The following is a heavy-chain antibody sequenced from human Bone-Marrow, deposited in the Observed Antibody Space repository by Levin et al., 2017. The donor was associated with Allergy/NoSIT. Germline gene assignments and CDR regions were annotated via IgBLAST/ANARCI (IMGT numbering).Heavy chain of an antibody. V-gene: IGHV3-23*01. CDR3: AKDPVAGTISGAFDI. CDR1: GFTFSSYA. D-gene: IGHD6-19*01. Sequence: PSETLSLTCAASGFTFSSYAMSWVRQAPGKGLEWVSAISGSGGSTYYADSVKGRFTISRDNSKNTLYLQMNSLRAEDTAVYYCAKDPVAGTISGAFDIWGQGTMVTVSS. J-gene: IGHJ3*02. CDR2: ISGSGGST.